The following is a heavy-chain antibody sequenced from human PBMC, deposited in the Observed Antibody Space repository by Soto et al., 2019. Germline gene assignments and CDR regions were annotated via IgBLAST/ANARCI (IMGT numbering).Heavy chain of an antibody. V-gene: IGHV3-30*18. D-gene: IGHD1-26*01. J-gene: IGHJ2*01. CDR1: GFTFSSYG. CDR3: AKDLNTWVGWYFDL. Sequence: QVQLVESGGGVVQPGRSLRLSCAASGFTFSSYGMHWVRQAPGKGLEWVAVISYDGSNKYYADSVKGRFTISRDNSKNTLYLQMNSLRAEDTAVYYCAKDLNTWVGWYFDLWGRGTLVTVSS. CDR2: ISYDGSNK.